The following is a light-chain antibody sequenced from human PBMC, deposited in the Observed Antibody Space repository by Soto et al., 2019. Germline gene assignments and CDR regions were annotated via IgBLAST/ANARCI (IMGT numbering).Light chain of an antibody. Sequence: HSALTQPPSASRSPGQSFTISCTGTSSDVGGYNYVSWYQHHPGKAPKLVIYDVSKRPSGVPDRFSGSKSGNTASLTVSGLQAEDEADYYCSAYGGSNRGVFGTGTKLTVL. CDR1: SSDVGGYNY. V-gene: IGLV2-8*02. J-gene: IGLJ1*01. CDR3: SAYGGSNRGV. CDR2: DVS.